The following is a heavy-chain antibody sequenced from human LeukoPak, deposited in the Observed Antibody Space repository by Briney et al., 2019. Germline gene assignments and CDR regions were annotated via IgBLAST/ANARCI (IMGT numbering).Heavy chain of an antibody. V-gene: IGHV1-24*01. CDR1: GYTLTELS. Sequence: GASVKVSCKVSGYTLTELSMHWVRQAPGKGLEWMGGFDPEDGETFYAQKFQGRVTMTEDTSTDTAYMELSSLRSEDTAVYYCATRGPPYDYVWGSYRYGVGSFDIWGQGTMVTVSS. D-gene: IGHD3-16*02. J-gene: IGHJ3*02. CDR2: FDPEDGET. CDR3: ATRGPPYDYVWGSYRYGVGSFDI.